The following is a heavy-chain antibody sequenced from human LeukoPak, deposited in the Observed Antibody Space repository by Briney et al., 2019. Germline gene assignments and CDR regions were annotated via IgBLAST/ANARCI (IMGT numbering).Heavy chain of an antibody. J-gene: IGHJ6*03. D-gene: IGHD2-8*01. Sequence: SETLSLTCTVSGGSISSGSYYWSWIRQPAGKGLEWIGRIYTSGSTKYNPSLKSRVTISVDTSKKQFSLKLSSVTAADTAVYYCARGPQYLCTNGVCYRRRPYYMDVWGKGTTVTVSS. CDR1: GGSISSGSYY. V-gene: IGHV4-61*02. CDR3: ARGPQYLCTNGVCYRRRPYYMDV. CDR2: IYTSGST.